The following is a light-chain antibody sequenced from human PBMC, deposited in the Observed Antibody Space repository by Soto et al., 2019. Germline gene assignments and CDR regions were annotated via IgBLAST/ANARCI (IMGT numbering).Light chain of an antibody. J-gene: IGLJ1*01. CDR2: EVT. V-gene: IGLV2-14*01. CDR1: SSDIGRYNY. CDR3: SSYTGGSTLYV. Sequence: QSALTQPASVSGSPGQSITISCTGTSSDIGRYNYVSWYQQHPGKAPKVIISEVTNRPSGVSVRFSGSKSGNTASLTISGLQAEDEADYSCSSYTGGSTLYVFGTGTKLTVL.